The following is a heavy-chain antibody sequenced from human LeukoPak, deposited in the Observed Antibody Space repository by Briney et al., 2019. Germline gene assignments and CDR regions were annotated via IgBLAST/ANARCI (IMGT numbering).Heavy chain of an antibody. J-gene: IGHJ3*02. CDR2: IYYRGNT. Sequence: SETLSRTCTVSGGSSSSGGYYWSWIRQHPGKGLEWIGYIYYRGNTYYNPSLKSLVTISVDTSKDQFSLKLSSVTAADTAVYYCARRSGDSYAFDIWGQGTMVTVSS. V-gene: IGHV4-31*01. CDR3: ARRSGDSYAFDI. D-gene: IGHD2-15*01. CDR1: GGSSSSGGYY.